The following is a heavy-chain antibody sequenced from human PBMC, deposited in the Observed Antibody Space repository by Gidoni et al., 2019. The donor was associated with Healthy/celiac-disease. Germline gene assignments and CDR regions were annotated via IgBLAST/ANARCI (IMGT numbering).Heavy chain of an antibody. CDR1: GFSFRHYY. CDR3: ARTNSSSWGYYYYGMDV. V-gene: IGHV3-11*01. Sequence: QVQLVEPGGGLFKPGGSLRLSCAASGFSFRHYYLSWIRQAPGKGLEWVSYISSSGSTIYYADSVKGRFTISRDNAKNSLYLQMNSLRAEDTAVYYCARTNSSSWGYYYYGMDVWGQGTTVTVSS. CDR2: ISSSGSTI. D-gene: IGHD6-13*01. J-gene: IGHJ6*02.